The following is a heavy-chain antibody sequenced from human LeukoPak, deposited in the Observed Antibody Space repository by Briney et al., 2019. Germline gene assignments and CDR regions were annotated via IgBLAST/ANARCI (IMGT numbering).Heavy chain of an antibody. D-gene: IGHD1-1*01. CDR2: ISGNGGTT. Sequence: GGSLRLSCAASGFTFSSYAMSWVRQAPKKGLEWVSGISGNGGTTKYADSVKGRFTISRDNSGNTLYLQMNSLRAEDTAVYYCAKGDGTWSFDYWGQGTLVTVSS. CDR1: GFTFSSYA. V-gene: IGHV3-23*01. J-gene: IGHJ4*02. CDR3: AKGDGTWSFDY.